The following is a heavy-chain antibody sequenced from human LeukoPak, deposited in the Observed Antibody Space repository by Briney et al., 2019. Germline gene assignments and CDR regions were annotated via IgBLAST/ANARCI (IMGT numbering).Heavy chain of an antibody. V-gene: IGHV3-11*04. J-gene: IGHJ4*02. CDR3: ARDLGLLAAAGIDY. CDR2: ISSSGSAI. D-gene: IGHD6-13*01. CDR1: GFTFSDYY. Sequence: GGSLRLSCAASGFTFSDYYMSWIRQAPGKGLEWVSYISSSGSAIYCADSVKGRFTISRDNAKNSLYLQMNSLRAEDTAVYYCARDLGLLAAAGIDYWGQGTLVTVSS.